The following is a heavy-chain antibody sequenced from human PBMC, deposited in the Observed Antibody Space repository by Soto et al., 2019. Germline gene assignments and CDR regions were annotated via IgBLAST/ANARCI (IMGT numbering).Heavy chain of an antibody. D-gene: IGHD3-22*01. CDR2: IYYSGST. CDR3: ASAHELPYDSSGFIWFDP. CDR1: GGSISSYY. J-gene: IGHJ5*02. Sequence: SETLSLTCTVSGGSISSYYWSWIRQPPGKGLEWIGYIYYSGSTNYNPSLKSRVTISVDTSKNQFSLKLSSVTAADTAVYYCASAHELPYDSSGFIWFDPWGQGTLVTVSS. V-gene: IGHV4-59*08.